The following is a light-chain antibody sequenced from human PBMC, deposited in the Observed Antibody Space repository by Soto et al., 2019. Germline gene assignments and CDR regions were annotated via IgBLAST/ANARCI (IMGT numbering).Light chain of an antibody. CDR3: CSYAGIVV. CDR1: SSDVGGYNY. Sequence: QSALTQPRSVSGSPGQSVTISCTGTSSDVGGYNYVSWYRQHPGKAPKFMIYDVSKRPSGVPDRFSGSKSGNTASLTISGLQAEDEADYYCCSYAGIVVFGGGTKLTVL. CDR2: DVS. J-gene: IGLJ2*01. V-gene: IGLV2-11*01.